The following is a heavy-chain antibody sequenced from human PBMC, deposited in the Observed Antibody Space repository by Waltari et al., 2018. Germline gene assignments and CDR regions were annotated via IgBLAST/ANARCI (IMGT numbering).Heavy chain of an antibody. D-gene: IGHD5-12*01. V-gene: IGHV4-39*07. CDR3: ARDLRVATIGDYFDY. CDR1: GGSISSRSYY. Sequence: QLQLQESGPGLVKPSETLSLTCTVSGGSISSRSYYWGWIRQPPGKGLEWIGSIYYSGSTYYNPSLKSRVTISVDTSKNQFSLKLSSVTAADTAVYYCARDLRVATIGDYFDYWGQGTLVTVSS. CDR2: IYYSGST. J-gene: IGHJ4*02.